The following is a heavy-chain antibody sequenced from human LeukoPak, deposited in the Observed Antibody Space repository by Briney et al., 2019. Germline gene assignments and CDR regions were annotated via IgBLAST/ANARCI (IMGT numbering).Heavy chain of an antibody. Sequence: ASVKVSCKASGYTFTGYYMHWVRQAPGQGLEWTGWINPNSGGTNYAQKFQGWVTMTRDTSISTAYMELSRLRSDDTAVYYCARAGDIVVDAFDIWGQGTMVTVSS. CDR3: ARAGDIVVDAFDI. CDR1: GYTFTGYY. J-gene: IGHJ3*02. D-gene: IGHD2-15*01. V-gene: IGHV1-2*04. CDR2: INPNSGGT.